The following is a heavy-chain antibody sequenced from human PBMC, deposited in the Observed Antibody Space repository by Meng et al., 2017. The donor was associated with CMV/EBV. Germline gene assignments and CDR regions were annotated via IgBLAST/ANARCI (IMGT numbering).Heavy chain of an antibody. CDR3: ARGHDYGDYALDY. Sequence: SETLSLTCAVYGGSFSGYYWSWIRQPTGKGLEWIGEINHSGSTNYNPSLKSRVTISVDTSKNQFSLKRSSVTAADTAVYYCARGHDYGDYALDYWGQGTLVTVSS. CDR1: GGSFSGYY. CDR2: INHSGST. D-gene: IGHD4-17*01. J-gene: IGHJ4*02. V-gene: IGHV4-34*01.